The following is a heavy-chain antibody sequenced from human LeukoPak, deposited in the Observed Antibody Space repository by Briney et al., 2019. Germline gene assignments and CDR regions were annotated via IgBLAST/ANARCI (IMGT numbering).Heavy chain of an antibody. CDR1: GFTFSSYG. CDR3: VKSSSWLSERYYFDY. J-gene: IGHJ4*02. Sequence: PGGSLRLSCAASGFTFSSYGMHWVRQAPGKGLEWVAVISYEGSYKYYADSVKGRFTISRDNSENTLYLQMNSLKVEDTAVYYCVKSSSWLSERYYFDYWGQGTLVTVAS. V-gene: IGHV3-30*18. CDR2: ISYEGSYK. D-gene: IGHD3-22*01.